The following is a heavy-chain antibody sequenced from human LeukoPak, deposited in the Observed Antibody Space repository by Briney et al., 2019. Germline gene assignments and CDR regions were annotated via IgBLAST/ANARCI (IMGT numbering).Heavy chain of an antibody. Sequence: SETLSLTCTASGASISTYYWSWIRQPPGEGLQWIAYIAPSGGAVYNPSLNSRLTVSVDTSKNQFSLKLNSVTAADTAVYYCARHVATTVTRGYSCHPMDVWGKGTTVSVSS. D-gene: IGHD4-17*01. J-gene: IGHJ6*03. V-gene: IGHV4-4*09. CDR2: IAPSGGA. CDR3: ARHVATTVTRGYSCHPMDV. CDR1: GASISTYY.